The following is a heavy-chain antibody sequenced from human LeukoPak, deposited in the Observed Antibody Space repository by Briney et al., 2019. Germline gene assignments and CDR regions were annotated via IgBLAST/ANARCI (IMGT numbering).Heavy chain of an antibody. CDR3: ARDPYYGSGSYRDYYGMDV. CDR2: IYYSGST. D-gene: IGHD3-10*01. CDR1: GGSISRGDYC. V-gene: IGHV4-30-4*01. Sequence: SSETLSLTCTVSGGSISRGDYCWSWIRQPPGKGLEWIGYIYYSGSTYYNPSLKSRVTISVDTSKNQFSLKLSSVTAADTAVYYFARDPYYGSGSYRDYYGMDVWGQGTTVTVSS. J-gene: IGHJ6*02.